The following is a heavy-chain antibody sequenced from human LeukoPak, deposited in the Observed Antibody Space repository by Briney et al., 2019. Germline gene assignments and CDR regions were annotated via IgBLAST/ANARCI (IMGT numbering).Heavy chain of an antibody. CDR1: GYTFTSYY. Sequence: ASVKVSCKASGYTFTSYYMHWVRQAPGQGLEWMGIINPSGGSTSYAQKFQGRVTKTRDMSTSTVYMELSRLRSEDTAVYYCARVKSYYYDASDKDAFDIWGQGTMVTVSS. J-gene: IGHJ3*02. CDR2: INPSGGST. V-gene: IGHV1-46*01. CDR3: ARVKSYYYDASDKDAFDI. D-gene: IGHD3-22*01.